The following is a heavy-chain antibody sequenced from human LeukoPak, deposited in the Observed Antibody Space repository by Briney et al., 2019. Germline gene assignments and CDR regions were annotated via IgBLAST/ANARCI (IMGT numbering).Heavy chain of an antibody. CDR1: GYTFTGYY. Sequence: ASVKVSCKASGYTFTGYYMHWVRQAPGQGLEWMGWINPNSGGTNYPQKFQGRVTMTRDTSISTAYMELSRLRSDDTAVYYCARARRTFWSGYYYFDYWGQGTLVTVSS. CDR2: INPNSGGT. V-gene: IGHV1-2*02. J-gene: IGHJ4*02. CDR3: ARARRTFWSGYYYFDY. D-gene: IGHD3-3*01.